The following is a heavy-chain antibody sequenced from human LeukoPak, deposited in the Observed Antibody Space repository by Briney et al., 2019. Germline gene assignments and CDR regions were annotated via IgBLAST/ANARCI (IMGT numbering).Heavy chain of an antibody. V-gene: IGHV2-70*11. CDR2: IDWDDDK. J-gene: IGHJ4*02. D-gene: IGHD6-19*01. Sequence: TLSLTCTVSGGSISSYYWSWIRQPPGKALEWLARIDWDDDKYYSTSLRTRLTISKDTSKNQVVLTMTNMDPVDTATYYCARSSGAVAGTCDYWGQGTLVTVSS. CDR3: ARSSGAVAGTCDY. CDR1: GGSISSYYW.